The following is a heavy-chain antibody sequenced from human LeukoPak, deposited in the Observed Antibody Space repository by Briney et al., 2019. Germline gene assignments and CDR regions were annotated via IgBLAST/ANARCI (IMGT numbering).Heavy chain of an antibody. Sequence: PSETLSLTCTVYGGSISSGSYYWSWIRQPAGKGLEWIGRIYTSGNTNYNPSLKSRVTISVDTSKNQFSLKLSSVTAADTAVYYCARDQGYYYMDVWGKGTTVTVSS. CDR3: ARDQGYYYMDV. J-gene: IGHJ6*03. V-gene: IGHV4-61*02. CDR2: IYTSGNT. CDR1: GGSISSGSYY.